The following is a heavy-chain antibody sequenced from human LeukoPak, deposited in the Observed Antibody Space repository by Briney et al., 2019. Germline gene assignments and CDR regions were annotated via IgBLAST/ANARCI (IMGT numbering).Heavy chain of an antibody. V-gene: IGHV3-30-3*01. Sequence: GRSLRLSCAASGLTFSTYAMHWVRQAPGKGLEWVVVISYDGGNKYYADSVKGRFTISGDNSKNTLYLQMNSLRAEDTAVYYCARDDYGMDVWGQGTTVTVSS. CDR3: ARDDYGMDV. CDR1: GLTFSTYA. CDR2: ISYDGGNK. J-gene: IGHJ6*02.